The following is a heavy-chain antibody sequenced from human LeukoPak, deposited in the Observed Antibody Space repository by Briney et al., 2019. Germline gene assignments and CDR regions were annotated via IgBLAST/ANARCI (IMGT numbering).Heavy chain of an antibody. CDR3: AKDISGYSYGNNWFDP. D-gene: IGHD5-18*01. V-gene: IGHV3-9*01. J-gene: IGHJ5*02. CDR2: ISWNSGSI. CDR1: GFTFDDYA. Sequence: GGSLRLSCAASGFTFDDYAMHWVRQAPGKGLEWVSGISWNSGSIGYADSVKGRFTISRDNAKNSLYLQMNSLRAEDTALYYCAKDISGYSYGNNWFDPWGQGTLVTVSS.